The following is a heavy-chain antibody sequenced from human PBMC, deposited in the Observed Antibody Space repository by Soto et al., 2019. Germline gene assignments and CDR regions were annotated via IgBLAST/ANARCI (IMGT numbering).Heavy chain of an antibody. V-gene: IGHV3-33*01. CDR1: GFTFSSYG. Sequence: QVQLVESGGGVVQPGRSLRLSCAASGFTFSSYGMHWVRQAPGKGLEWVAVIWYDGSNKYYADSVKGRFTISRDNSKNPLYLQMNSLRAEDTAVYYCARDGGDYVDYYYGMDVWGQGTTVTVSS. J-gene: IGHJ6*02. CDR3: ARDGGDYVDYYYGMDV. CDR2: IWYDGSNK. D-gene: IGHD4-17*01.